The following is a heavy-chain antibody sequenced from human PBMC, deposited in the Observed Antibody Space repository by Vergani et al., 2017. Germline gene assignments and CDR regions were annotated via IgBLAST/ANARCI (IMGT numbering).Heavy chain of an antibody. J-gene: IGHJ6*02. Sequence: QVQLVQSGAEVKKPGASVKVSCKASGYTFTGYYMHWVRQAPGQGLEWIGWINPNSGGTNYAQKFQGRVTMTRDTSISTAYMELSRLRSDDTAVYYCARESSHMVRGVLYYYGMDVWGQGTTVTVSS. CDR3: ARESSHMVRGVLYYYGMDV. CDR1: GYTFTGYY. D-gene: IGHD3-10*01. CDR2: INPNSGGT. V-gene: IGHV1-2*02.